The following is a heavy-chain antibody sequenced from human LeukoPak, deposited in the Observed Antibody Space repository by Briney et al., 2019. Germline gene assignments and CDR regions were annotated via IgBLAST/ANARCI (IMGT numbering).Heavy chain of an antibody. V-gene: IGHV1-2*02. Sequence: ASVKVSCKASGYTFTGYYTHWVRQAPGQGLEWMGWINPNTGGTNYAQKLQGRVTMTTDTSTSTAYMELRSLRSDDTAVYYCARVHRRPYCSSTSCFMDWFDPWGQGTLVTVSS. J-gene: IGHJ5*02. CDR2: INPNTGGT. CDR3: ARVHRRPYCSSTSCFMDWFDP. D-gene: IGHD2-2*01. CDR1: GYTFTGYY.